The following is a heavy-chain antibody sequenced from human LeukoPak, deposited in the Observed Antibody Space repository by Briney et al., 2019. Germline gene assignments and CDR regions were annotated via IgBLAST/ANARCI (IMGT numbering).Heavy chain of an antibody. Sequence: ASVKVSCKASGYTFSDYFLHWVRQAPGQGLEWMGWINPNSGGTNSAQKFQGRVTMTRDTSVSTAYIELSRLSSDDTAMYYCARAPSYSDRSGYYYFDSWGREPWSPSPQ. CDR1: GYTFSDYF. D-gene: IGHD3-22*01. J-gene: IGHJ4*02. V-gene: IGHV1-2*02. CDR3: ARAPSYSDRSGYYYFDS. CDR2: INPNSGGT.